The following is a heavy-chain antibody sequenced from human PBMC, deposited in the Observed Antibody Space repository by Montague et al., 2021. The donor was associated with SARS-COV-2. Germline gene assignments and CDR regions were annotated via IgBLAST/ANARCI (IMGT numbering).Heavy chain of an antibody. J-gene: IGHJ4*02. CDR2: IGPSGST. CDR3: ARGLIDITMMVVVFTGAPLYFDY. Sequence: SETLSLTCGVSGGSLSGYHWSWIRQPPGRGLEWIGEIGPSGSTNYNPSLKSRVTISLDTSKNQFSLKLTSVTAADTAVYYCARGLIDITMMVVVFTGAPLYFDYWSQGTLVTVSS. D-gene: IGHD3-22*01. V-gene: IGHV4-34*01. CDR1: GGSLSGYH.